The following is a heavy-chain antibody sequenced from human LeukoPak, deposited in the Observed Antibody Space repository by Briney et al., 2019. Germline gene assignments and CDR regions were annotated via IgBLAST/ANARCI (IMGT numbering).Heavy chain of an antibody. J-gene: IGHJ4*02. CDR2: ISWNSGSI. V-gene: IGHV3-9*01. CDR3: ATASSGWEYYFDY. CDR1: GFTFDDYA. D-gene: IGHD6-19*01. Sequence: GGSLRLSCAASGFTFDDYAMHWVRQAPGKGLEWVSGISWNSGSIGYADSVKGRFTISRDNAKNSLYLQMNSPRAEDTALYYCATASSGWEYYFDYWGQGTLVTVSS.